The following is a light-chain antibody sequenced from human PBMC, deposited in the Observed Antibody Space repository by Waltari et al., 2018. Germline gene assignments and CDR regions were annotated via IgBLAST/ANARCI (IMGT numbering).Light chain of an antibody. CDR3: QSFDSSLSASV. V-gene: IGLV1-40*01. CDR2: GNT. CDR1: SSNFGAGYA. Sequence: QSVLTQPPSMSGAPGQKVTIPCTGGSSNFGAGYAVHWYQQFPGAAPKLLIFGNTNRASGVPGRFSGSKSGTSASLAIAGLQSEDEAVYYCQSFDSSLSASVFGGGTKLTVL. J-gene: IGLJ3*02.